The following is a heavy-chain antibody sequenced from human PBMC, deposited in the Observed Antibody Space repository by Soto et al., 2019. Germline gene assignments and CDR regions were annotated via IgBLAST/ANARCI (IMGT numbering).Heavy chain of an antibody. CDR3: AKGVYSGYATSFPFDY. D-gene: IGHD5-12*01. CDR1: GFTFSSYA. CDR2: ISGSGGST. J-gene: IGHJ4*02. Sequence: GGSLRLSCAASGFTFSSYAMSWVRQAPGKGLEWVSAISGSGGSTYYADSVKGRFTISRDNSKNTLYLQMNSLRAEDTAVYYCAKGVYSGYATSFPFDYWGQGTLVTVSS. V-gene: IGHV3-23*01.